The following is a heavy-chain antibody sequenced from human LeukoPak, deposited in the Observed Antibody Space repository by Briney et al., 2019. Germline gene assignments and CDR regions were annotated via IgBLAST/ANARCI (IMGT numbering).Heavy chain of an antibody. V-gene: IGHV5-51*01. Sequence: AGESLKISCKGSGYSFTSYWIGWVRQMPGKGLEWMGIIYPGDSDTRYSPSFQGQVTISADKSITTAYLQWSRLKASDTAMYFCARGKGMVAASVSVYFDYWGQGTLVTVSS. CDR3: ARGKGMVAASVSVYFDY. D-gene: IGHD1-26*01. J-gene: IGHJ4*02. CDR1: GYSFTSYW. CDR2: IYPGDSDT.